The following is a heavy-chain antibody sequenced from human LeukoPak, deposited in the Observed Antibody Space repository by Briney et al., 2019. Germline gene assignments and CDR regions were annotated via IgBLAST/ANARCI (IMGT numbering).Heavy chain of an antibody. Sequence: GGSLRLSCAASGFTFISYWMHWVRQAPGKGLVWVSRINSDGSTTSYAASVKGRFTISRDTAKNTLYLQMNSHRAKDTAVYYCARGHHYYDSSAYYYWGQGTLVTVSS. CDR2: INSDGSTT. CDR1: GFTFISYW. D-gene: IGHD3-22*01. CDR3: ARGHHYYDSSAYYY. J-gene: IGHJ4*02. V-gene: IGHV3-74*01.